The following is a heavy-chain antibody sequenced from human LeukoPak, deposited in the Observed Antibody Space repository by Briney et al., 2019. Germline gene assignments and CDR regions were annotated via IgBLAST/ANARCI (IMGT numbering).Heavy chain of an antibody. CDR2: IYYSGST. D-gene: IGHD1-26*01. V-gene: IGHV4-59*01. J-gene: IGHJ4*02. Sequence: SETVSLTCTVSGGPISSYYWSWIRQPPGKGLEGIGYIYYSGSTNYNPSLKSRVTISVDTSKNQFSLKLSSVTAADTAVYYCARDGYSGSYWLFDYWGQGTLVTVSS. CDR3: ARDGYSGSYWLFDY. CDR1: GGPISSYY.